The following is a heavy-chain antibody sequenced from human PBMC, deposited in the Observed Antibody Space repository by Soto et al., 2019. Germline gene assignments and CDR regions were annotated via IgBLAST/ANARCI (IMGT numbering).Heavy chain of an antibody. V-gene: IGHV4-61*01. CDR3: TRGGDAYKNGH. J-gene: IGHJ4*02. D-gene: IGHD2-21*01. CDR2: IHYSGST. CDR1: GGSDDIGTYY. Sequence: SETLSLTCTVPGGSDDIGTYYWSWIRQPPGKGLEWIGFIHYSGSTNYNPSLKSRVTMSVDTSKNQFSLKLTSVNAADTAVYYCTRGGDAYKNGHWGQGTLVTVSS.